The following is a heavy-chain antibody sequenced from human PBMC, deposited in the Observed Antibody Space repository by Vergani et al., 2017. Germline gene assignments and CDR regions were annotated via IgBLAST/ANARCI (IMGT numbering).Heavy chain of an antibody. CDR2: ISGSGGST. J-gene: IGHJ4*02. V-gene: IGHV3-23*01. D-gene: IGHD1-26*01. Sequence: EVQLLESGGGLVQPGGSLRLSCAASGFTFSSYAMSWVRQAPGKGLEWVSAISGSGGSTSYSDPVKGRFTISRDNSKNTLYLQMNSLRAADTAVYYCAKGHSGSYWGYFDYWGQGTLVTVSS. CDR3: AKGHSGSYWGYFDY. CDR1: GFTFSSYA.